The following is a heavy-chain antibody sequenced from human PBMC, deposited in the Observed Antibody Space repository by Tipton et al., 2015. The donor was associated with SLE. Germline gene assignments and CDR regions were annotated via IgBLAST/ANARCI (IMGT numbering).Heavy chain of an antibody. J-gene: IGHJ4*02. CDR3: AGGGSYWGPFDY. CDR2: ISSSSSYI. D-gene: IGHD1-26*01. V-gene: IGHV3-48*03. Sequence: QLVQSGGGLVQPGGSLRLSCAASGFTFSSYEMNWVRQAPGKGLEWVSSISSSSSYIYYADSVKGRFTISRDNAKNSLYLQMNSLRAEDTAVYYCAGGGSYWGPFDYWGQGTLVTVSS. CDR1: GFTFSSYE.